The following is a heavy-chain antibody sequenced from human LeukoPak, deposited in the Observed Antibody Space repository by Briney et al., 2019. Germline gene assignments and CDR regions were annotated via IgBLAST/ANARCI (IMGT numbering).Heavy chain of an antibody. Sequence: PGGSLRLSCAASGFTFSSYEMNWVRQAPGKGLEWVSYISSSGSTIYYADSVKGRFAISRVNAKNSLYLQMNSLRAEDTAVYYCASFILWFGGAIDYWGQGTLVTVSS. CDR1: GFTFSSYE. CDR2: ISSSGSTI. CDR3: ASFILWFGGAIDY. V-gene: IGHV3-48*03. J-gene: IGHJ4*02. D-gene: IGHD3-10*01.